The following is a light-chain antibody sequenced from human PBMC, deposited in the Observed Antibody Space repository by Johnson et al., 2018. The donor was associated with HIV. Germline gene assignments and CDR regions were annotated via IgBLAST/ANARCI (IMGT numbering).Light chain of an antibody. CDR1: RSNIGDNF. V-gene: IGLV1-51*01. CDR3: GTWDSSLSGYV. Sequence: QSVLTQPPSVSAAPGQKVTIYCSGNRSNIGDNFVSWYQHLPGTAPKLLVYDNSKRPSGIPDRFSATKSGTSATLGITGLQTGDEADYYCGTWDSSLSGYVFGTGTKVTVL. J-gene: IGLJ1*01. CDR2: DNS.